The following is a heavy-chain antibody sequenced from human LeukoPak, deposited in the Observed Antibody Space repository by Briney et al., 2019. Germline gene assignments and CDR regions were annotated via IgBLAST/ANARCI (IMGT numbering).Heavy chain of an antibody. V-gene: IGHV3-7*01. D-gene: IGHD3-10*02. CDR2: IKQDGSEK. CDR1: GFTFSSYN. J-gene: IGHJ4*02. CDR3: AREDDVPDY. Sequence: GGSLRLSCAASGFTFSSYNMNWVRQAPGKGLEWVANIKQDGSEKYYVDSVKGRFTISRDNAKNSLYLQMNSLRAEDTAVYYCAREDDVPDYWGQRTLVTVSS.